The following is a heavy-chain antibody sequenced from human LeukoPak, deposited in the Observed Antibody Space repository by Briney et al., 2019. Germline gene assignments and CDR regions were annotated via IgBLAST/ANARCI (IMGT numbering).Heavy chain of an antibody. V-gene: IGHV3-23*01. CDR1: GFTFSSYV. CDR2: ITDSGGDT. Sequence: GGSLRLSCAASGFTFSSYVMSWVRQAPGKGLEWVPAITDSGGDTYYADSVKGRLTISRDNSKNTLYLQMNSLRAEDTAVFYCAKVGGGGYPYYFDYWGQGTLVTVSS. D-gene: IGHD2-15*01. CDR3: AKVGGGGYPYYFDY. J-gene: IGHJ4*02.